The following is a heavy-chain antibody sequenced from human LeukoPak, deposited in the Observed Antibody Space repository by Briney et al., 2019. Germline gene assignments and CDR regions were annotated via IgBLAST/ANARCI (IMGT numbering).Heavy chain of an antibody. J-gene: IGHJ4*02. Sequence: GGSLRLSCTASGFTFSSYAMSWVRQAPGKGLEWVSGISGSGGSTYYAGSVKGRFTISRDNSKNTLYLQMNSLRAEDTAVYYCAKAAPGGTFLDYWGQGTLVTVSS. CDR3: AKAAPGGTFLDY. D-gene: IGHD2/OR15-2a*01. V-gene: IGHV3-23*01. CDR2: ISGSGGST. CDR1: GFTFSSYA.